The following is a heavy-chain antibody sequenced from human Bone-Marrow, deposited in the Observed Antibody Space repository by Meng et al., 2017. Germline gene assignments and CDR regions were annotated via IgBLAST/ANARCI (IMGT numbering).Heavy chain of an antibody. D-gene: IGHD3-9*01. V-gene: IGHV7-4-1*02. CDR3: ARGGFGPSTVLRYFDWLLYYFDY. Sequence: ASVKVSCKASGYTFTSYAMNWVRQAPGQGLEWMGWINTNTGNPTYAQGFTGRFVFSLDSSVSTAYLQISSLKAEDTAVYFCARGGFGPSTVLRYFDWLLYYFDYWGQGTLVTVSS. CDR2: INTNTGNP. CDR1: GYTFTSYA. J-gene: IGHJ4*02.